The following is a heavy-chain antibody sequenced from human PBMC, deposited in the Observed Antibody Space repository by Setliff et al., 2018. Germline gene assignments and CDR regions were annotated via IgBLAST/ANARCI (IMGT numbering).Heavy chain of an antibody. V-gene: IGHV4-39*01. Sequence: SETLSLTCTVSGGSMRSISYYWAWIRQPPGKGLEWVGRIYYSGNTYYNASLKSRLTISVDTSKNQFSLKLNSVTAADTAVYYCARTGTYRYFDYWGRGTLGTGS. CDR3: ARTGTYRYFDY. D-gene: IGHD1-1*01. J-gene: IGHJ4*02. CDR2: IYYSGNT. CDR1: GGSMRSISYY.